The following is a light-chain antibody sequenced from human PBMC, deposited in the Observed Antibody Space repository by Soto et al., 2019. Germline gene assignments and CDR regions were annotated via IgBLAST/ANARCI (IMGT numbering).Light chain of an antibody. CDR2: EVS. J-gene: IGLJ1*01. CDR1: SSDVGGYNY. CDR3: NSYTTTYTLV. V-gene: IGLV2-14*01. Sequence: QSALTQPASVSGSPGQSITISCTGTSSDVGGYNYVSWYQHHPGKAPRLMIYEVSNRPSGVSNRFSASKSGNTAYLTISGLQAEDEADYYCNSYTTTYTLVFGTGTKLTVL.